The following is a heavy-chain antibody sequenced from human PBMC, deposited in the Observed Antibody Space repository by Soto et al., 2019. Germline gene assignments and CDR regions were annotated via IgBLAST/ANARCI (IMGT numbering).Heavy chain of an antibody. CDR1: GGTFSSYA. Sequence: ASVKVSCKASGGTFSSYAISWVRQAPGQGLEWMGGIIPIFGTANYAQTFQGRVTITADESTSTAYMELSSLRSEDTAVYYCARDIQDCTNGVCFNFDYWGQGTLVTVSS. V-gene: IGHV1-69*13. CDR3: ARDIQDCTNGVCFNFDY. J-gene: IGHJ4*02. D-gene: IGHD2-8*01. CDR2: IIPIFGTA.